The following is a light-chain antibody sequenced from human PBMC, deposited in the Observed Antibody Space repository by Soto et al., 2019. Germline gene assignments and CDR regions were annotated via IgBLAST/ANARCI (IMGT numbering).Light chain of an antibody. V-gene: IGKV4-1*01. Sequence: DIVMTQSPDSLAVSLGERATINCKSSQSVFYSSNNKNYLTWYQQKPGQPPKLLIYWASNRESGVPDRFSGSGSGTDFTLTISSLQAEDVAVYYCHQYYSTPWTFGQGTKVEIK. CDR2: WAS. CDR3: HQYYSTPWT. CDR1: QSVFYSSNNKNY. J-gene: IGKJ1*01.